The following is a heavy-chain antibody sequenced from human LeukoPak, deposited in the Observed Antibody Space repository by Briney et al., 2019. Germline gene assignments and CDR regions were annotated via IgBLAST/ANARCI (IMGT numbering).Heavy chain of an antibody. CDR1: GFTFSSYS. D-gene: IGHD6-13*01. CDR2: ISSSSTI. CDR3: ARGPPIAAAGYFDY. J-gene: IGHJ4*02. V-gene: IGHV3-48*01. Sequence: GGSLRLSCAASGFTFSSYSMNWVRQAPGKGLEWVSYISSSSTIYYADSVKGRFTIPRDNAKNSLYLQMNSLRAEDTAVYYCARGPPIAAAGYFDYWGQGTLVTVSS.